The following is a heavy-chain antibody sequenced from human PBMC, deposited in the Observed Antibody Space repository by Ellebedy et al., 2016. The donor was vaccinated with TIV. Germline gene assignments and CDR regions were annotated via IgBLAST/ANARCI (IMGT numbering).Heavy chain of an antibody. Sequence: PGGSLRLSCSTSIFGFSSYSMNWVRQTSGKGLEWVSSISGSRSYIYYADSVKGRFTISRDNAKNSLYLEMTSLRAEDTAVYYCARDKRFQKHYGMDVWGQGTTVTVSS. CDR3: ARDKRFQKHYGMDV. J-gene: IGHJ6*02. CDR1: IFGFSSYS. V-gene: IGHV3-21*01. CDR2: ISGSRSYI.